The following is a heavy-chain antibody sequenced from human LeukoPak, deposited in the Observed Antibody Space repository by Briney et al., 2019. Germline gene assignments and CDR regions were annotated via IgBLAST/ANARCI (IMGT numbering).Heavy chain of an antibody. CDR2: IYYSGST. V-gene: IGHV4-39*01. Sequence: SETLSLTCTVSGGSISSSSYYWGWIRQPPGKGLEWIGRIYYSGSTYYNPSIKSRVPISADTSKNQFSLKLSSVTAADTAVYYCARCSRFGELFGVWVYWGQGTLVTVSS. CDR3: ARCSRFGELFGVWVY. CDR1: GGSISSSSYY. D-gene: IGHD3-10*01. J-gene: IGHJ4*02.